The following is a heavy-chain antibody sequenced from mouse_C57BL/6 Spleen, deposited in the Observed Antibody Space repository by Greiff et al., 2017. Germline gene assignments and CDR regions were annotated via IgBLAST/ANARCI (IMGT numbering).Heavy chain of an antibody. CDR3: ARRAPITTVVATDYWYFDV. D-gene: IGHD1-1*01. V-gene: IGHV1-85*01. CDR2: IYPRDGST. Sequence: VQLQQSGPELVKPGASVKLSCKASGYTFTSYDINWVKQRPGQGLEWIGWIYPRDGSTKYNEKFKGKATLTVDTSSSTAYMELHSLTSEDSAVYFCARRAPITTVVATDYWYFDVWGTGTTVTVSS. CDR1: GYTFTSYD. J-gene: IGHJ1*03.